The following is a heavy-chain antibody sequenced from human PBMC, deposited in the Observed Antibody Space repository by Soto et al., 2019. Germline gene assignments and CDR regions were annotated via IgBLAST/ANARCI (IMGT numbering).Heavy chain of an antibody. J-gene: IGHJ4*02. V-gene: IGHV1-69*01. CDR2: IIPMFGTA. CDR1: GGTFSRHT. D-gene: IGHD3-22*01. Sequence: QVQLVQSGAEVRKPGSSVKVSCKASGGTFSRHTISWVRQAPGHGLEWMGGIIPMFGTANHAQKFQGRVTIIADESTSTAYMGLSSLRSEDTAIYYCARGWGYDSSDYYYAYWGQGTTVIVSS. CDR3: ARGWGYDSSDYYYAY.